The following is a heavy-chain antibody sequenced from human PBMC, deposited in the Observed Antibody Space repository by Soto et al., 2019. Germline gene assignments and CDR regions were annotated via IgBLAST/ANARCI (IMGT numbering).Heavy chain of an antibody. V-gene: IGHV4-39*01. CDR1: GGSISSRSYH. Sequence: SETLSLTCTVSGGSISSRSYHWGWIRQPPGKGLEWFGRIYISGSTYYNASLKSRVSISIDTSKNQFSLKLSSVTAADTAVYYCARHPVYATGWQIDYWGQGALVTVSS. D-gene: IGHD2-2*01. CDR3: ARHPVYATGWQIDY. CDR2: IYISGST. J-gene: IGHJ4*02.